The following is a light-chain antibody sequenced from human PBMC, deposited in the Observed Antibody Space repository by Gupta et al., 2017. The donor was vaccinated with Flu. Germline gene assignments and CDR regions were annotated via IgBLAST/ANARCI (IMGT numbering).Light chain of an antibody. CDR2: QNS. J-gene: IGLJ3*02. Sequence: SYELTQPPSVSVSPGQTATITCSGDKLGDKYVCWYQQKPGQSPVLVIYQNSRRPSGIPERFSGSNSGNTATLTISGTQAMDEADYYCQARDSGTSRVFGGGTKLTVL. CDR3: QARDSGTSRV. CDR1: KLGDKY. V-gene: IGLV3-1*01.